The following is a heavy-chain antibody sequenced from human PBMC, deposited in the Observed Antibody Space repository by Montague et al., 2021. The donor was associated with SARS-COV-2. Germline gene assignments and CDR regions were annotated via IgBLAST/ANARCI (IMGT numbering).Heavy chain of an antibody. CDR1: GGSFSGYY. CDR3: AGVAELDVFSVYYYGMDV. D-gene: IGHD5/OR15-5a*01. CDR2: INHSGST. V-gene: IGHV4-34*01. Sequence: SETLSLTCAVYGGSFSGYYWSWIRQPPGKGLEWIGEINHSGSTNYNPSLKSRVTISLDTSKNQFSLNLRSVTTADTAVYYCAGVAELDVFSVYYYGMDVWGQGTTVTVSS. J-gene: IGHJ6*02.